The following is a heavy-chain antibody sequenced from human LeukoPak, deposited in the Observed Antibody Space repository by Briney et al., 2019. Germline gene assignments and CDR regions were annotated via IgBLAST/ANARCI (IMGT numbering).Heavy chain of an antibody. J-gene: IGHJ2*01. CDR3: ARVGPSAAGRGYWYFDL. V-gene: IGHV3-11*01. CDR2: ISSSGYTT. Sequence: GGSLRLSCAASGFTFSAYYMTWIRQAPGKGLEWVSYISSSGYTTYYADSVKGRFTISRDNAKNSLYLQMNSLRAEDTAFYYCARVGPSAAGRGYWYFDLWGRGTLVTVSS. CDR1: GFTFSAYY. D-gene: IGHD6-13*01.